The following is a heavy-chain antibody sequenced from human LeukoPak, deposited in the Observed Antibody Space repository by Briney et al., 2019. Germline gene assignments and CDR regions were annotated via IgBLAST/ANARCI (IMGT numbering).Heavy chain of an antibody. CDR3: ASQGGRYYFDY. Sequence: GGSLRLSCAASGFTFSSYSMNWVRQAPGKGLEWVSSISSSSSYIYYAGSVKGRFTISRDNAKNSLYLQMNSLRAEDTAVYYCASQGGRYYFDYWGQGTLVTVSS. D-gene: IGHD3-16*01. CDR2: ISSSSSYI. J-gene: IGHJ4*02. CDR1: GFTFSSYS. V-gene: IGHV3-21*01.